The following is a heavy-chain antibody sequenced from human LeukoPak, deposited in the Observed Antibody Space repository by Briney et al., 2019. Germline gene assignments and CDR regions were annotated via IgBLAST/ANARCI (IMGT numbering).Heavy chain of an antibody. D-gene: IGHD3-3*01. V-gene: IGHV4-39*01. CDR1: GGSISSYY. J-gene: IGHJ4*02. CDR3: AANTYDFWSGFLSPFDY. CDR2: IYYSGST. Sequence: SETLSLTCTVSGGSISSYYWGWIRQPPGKGLEWIGSIYYSGSTYYNPSLKSRVTISVDTSKNQFSLKLSSVTAADTAVYYCAANTYDFWSGFLSPFDYWGQGTLVTVSS.